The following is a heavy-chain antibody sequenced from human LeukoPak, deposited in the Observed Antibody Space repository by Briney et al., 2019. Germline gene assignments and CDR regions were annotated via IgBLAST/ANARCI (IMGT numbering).Heavy chain of an antibody. V-gene: IGHV1-46*01. CDR3: ALPCSKMVRGVTGAFSFNY. Sequence: ATVKVSCKASGYTFTDYYMHWVRQAPGQGLEWMGTINPSGGSTTYAQKFQGRVTMTRDTSTSTVYMELSSLRSEDTAVYYCALPCSKMVRGVTGAFSFNYWGQGTLVTVSS. CDR2: INPSGGST. CDR1: GYTFTDYY. J-gene: IGHJ4*02. D-gene: IGHD3-10*01.